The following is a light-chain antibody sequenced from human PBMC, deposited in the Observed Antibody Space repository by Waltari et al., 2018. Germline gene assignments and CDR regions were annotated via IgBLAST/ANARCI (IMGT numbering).Light chain of an antibody. Sequence: EIVMTQSPATLSVSPGERATLSCRASQSVSSNLAWYQQKPGQAPRLLIYGASTRATGIPARFSGSGSGTEFTLTISSLQSEDFAVYYCQQFQGGFSQGTKVEIK. CDR2: GAS. V-gene: IGKV3-15*01. CDR1: QSVSSN. J-gene: IGKJ1*01. CDR3: QQFQGG.